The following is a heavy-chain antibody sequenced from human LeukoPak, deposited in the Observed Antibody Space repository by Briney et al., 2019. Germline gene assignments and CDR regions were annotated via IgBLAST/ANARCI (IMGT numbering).Heavy chain of an antibody. CDR2: IYYSGST. CDR3: ARDWGIRDSSGYNHYYYYGMDV. Sequence: SQTLSLTCTVSGGSISSGDYYWSWIRQPPGKGLEWIGNIYYSGSTNYNPSLKSRVTISVDTSKNQFSLKLSSVTAADTAVYYCARDWGIRDSSGYNHYYYYGMDVWGQGTTVTVSS. D-gene: IGHD3-22*01. V-gene: IGHV4-30-4*01. J-gene: IGHJ6*02. CDR1: GGSISSGDYY.